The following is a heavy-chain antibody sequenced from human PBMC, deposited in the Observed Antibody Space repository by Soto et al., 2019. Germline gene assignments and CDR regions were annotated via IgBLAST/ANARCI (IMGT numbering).Heavy chain of an antibody. J-gene: IGHJ4*01. D-gene: IGHD3-9*01. V-gene: IGHV3-21*01. CDR2: ISSSSSYI. CDR3: PIDAGFDILPGLDNARYYLDY. Sequence: GGSLRLSCAASGFTFSSYSMNWVRQAPGKGLEWVSSISSSSSYIYYADSVKGRFTISRDNAKNSLYLQMDSLRAEDTAVYYCPIDAGFDILPGLDNARYYLDYWGQGTLVTVSS. CDR1: GFTFSSYS.